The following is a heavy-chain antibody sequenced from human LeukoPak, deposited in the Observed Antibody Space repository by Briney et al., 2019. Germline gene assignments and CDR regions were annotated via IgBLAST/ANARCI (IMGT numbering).Heavy chain of an antibody. J-gene: IGHJ5*02. CDR1: GFTFSSYS. CDR2: ISSSSSYI. D-gene: IGHD3-10*01. V-gene: IGHV3-21*01. CDR3: ARDVEDYYGSGRGFDP. Sequence: GGSLRLSCAASGFTFSSYSMNWVRQAPGKGLEWVSSISSSSSYIYYADSVKGRFTISRDNAKNSLYLQMNSLRAEDTAVYYCARDVEDYYGSGRGFDPWGQGTLVTVSS.